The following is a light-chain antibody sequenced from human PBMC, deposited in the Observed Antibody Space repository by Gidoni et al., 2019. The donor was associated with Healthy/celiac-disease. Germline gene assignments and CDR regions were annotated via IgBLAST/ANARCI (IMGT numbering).Light chain of an antibody. CDR1: QSVSSSY. V-gene: IGKV3-20*01. CDR3: QQYGSSFIT. Sequence: EIVLTQSPGTLSLSPGERATLSCRASQSVSSSYLAWYQQTPGQAPRLLIYGASSRATGIPDRFSGSGSGTDFTLTISRLEPEDFAVYYCQQYGSSFITFXQXTRLEIK. J-gene: IGKJ5*01. CDR2: GAS.